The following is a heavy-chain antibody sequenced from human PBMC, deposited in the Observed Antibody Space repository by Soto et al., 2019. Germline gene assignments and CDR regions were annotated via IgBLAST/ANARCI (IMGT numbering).Heavy chain of an antibody. Sequence: ASVKVSCKASGYTFTSYGISWVRQAPGQGLEWMGWISAYNGNTNYAQKLQGRVTMTTDTSTSTAYMELRSLRSDDTAVYYCARYGVIIGSDYYYYGMDVWGQGTTVTVSS. V-gene: IGHV1-18*01. J-gene: IGHJ6*02. D-gene: IGHD3-3*01. CDR1: GYTFTSYG. CDR2: ISAYNGNT. CDR3: ARYGVIIGSDYYYYGMDV.